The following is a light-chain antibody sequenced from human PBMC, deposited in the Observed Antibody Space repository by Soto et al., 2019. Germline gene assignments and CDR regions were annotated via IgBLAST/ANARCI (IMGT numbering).Light chain of an antibody. CDR1: QSISNY. CDR3: QQSYNTPQLT. Sequence: DIQMTQSPSSLSASVGDRVTITCRASQSISNYLNWYQQKPGKAPKLLIYAASSLQSGVPSRFSGSGSGTDFTLTISSLQPEDFATYYCQQSYNTPQLTFGGGTRWIS. CDR2: AAS. J-gene: IGKJ4*01. V-gene: IGKV1-39*01.